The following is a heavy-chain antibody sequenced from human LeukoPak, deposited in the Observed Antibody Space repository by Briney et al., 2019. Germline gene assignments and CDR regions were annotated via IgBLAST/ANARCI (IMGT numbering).Heavy chain of an antibody. CDR2: IKQDGSEK. V-gene: IGHV3-7*01. J-gene: IGHJ4*02. D-gene: IGHD3-22*01. CDR3: ARDNAYYYDSSGYYYGDY. Sequence: GGSLRLSCAASGFTFSSYWMSWVRQAPGKGLEWVANIKQDGSEKYYVDSVKGRFTISRDNAKNSLYLQMNSLRAEDTAVYYCARDNAYYYDSSGYYYGDYWGQGTLVTVSS. CDR1: GFTFSSYW.